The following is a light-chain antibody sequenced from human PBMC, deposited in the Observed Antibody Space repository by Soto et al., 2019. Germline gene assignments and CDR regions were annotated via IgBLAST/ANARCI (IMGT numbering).Light chain of an antibody. CDR2: DVY. J-gene: IGLJ2*01. CDR1: SSDIGYYDS. CDR3: FSRPSSDTQVV. V-gene: IGLV2-14*03. Sequence: HSALTQPASVSGSPGQSITISCTGTSSDIGYYDSVSWYQRHPDKAPKLIIYDVYSRPSGVSSRFSGSKSGNTASLTISGLQAEDEADYYCFSRPSSDTQVVFGGGTKVTVL.